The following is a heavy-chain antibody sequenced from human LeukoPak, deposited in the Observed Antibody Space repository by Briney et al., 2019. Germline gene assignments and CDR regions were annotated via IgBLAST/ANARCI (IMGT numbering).Heavy chain of an antibody. CDR2: ISSSSSYI. CDR3: AKDLRFWATNSGPPH. V-gene: IGHV3-21*04. D-gene: IGHD5-12*01. CDR1: GFTFSSYS. Sequence: GGSLRLSCAASGFTFSSYSMNWVRQAPGKGLEWVSSISSSSSYIYYADSVKGRFTISRDNSKNTLYLQMNSLRAEDTAVYYCAKDLRFWATNSGPPHWGQGTLVTVSS. J-gene: IGHJ4*02.